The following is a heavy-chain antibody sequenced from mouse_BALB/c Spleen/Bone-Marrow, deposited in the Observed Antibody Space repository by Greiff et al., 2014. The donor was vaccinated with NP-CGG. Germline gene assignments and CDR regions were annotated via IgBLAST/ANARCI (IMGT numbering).Heavy chain of an antibody. Sequence: EVMLVESGGGLVKPGGSLKLSCAASGFTFSDYYMYWVRQTPEKRLEWVATISDGGSYTYYPDSVKGRFTISGDNAKNNLYLQMSSLKSEDTAMYYCARDLITTATSFAYWGQGTLVTVSA. D-gene: IGHD1-2*01. CDR3: ARDLITTATSFAY. J-gene: IGHJ3*01. V-gene: IGHV5-4*02. CDR2: ISDGGSYT. CDR1: GFTFSDYY.